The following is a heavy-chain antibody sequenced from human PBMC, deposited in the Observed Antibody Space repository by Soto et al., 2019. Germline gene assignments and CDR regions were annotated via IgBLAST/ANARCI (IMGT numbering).Heavy chain of an antibody. Sequence: EVQLVESGGGLVKPGGSLRLSCAASGFTFSNAWMSWVRQAPGKGLEWVGRIKSKTDGGTTDYAAPVKGRFTISRDDSKHTLHLQMHSLKTEDTAVYYCTTQKNHYGSGCYYMDVCGKGTTVTVSS. V-gene: IGHV3-15*01. D-gene: IGHD3-10*01. CDR3: TTQKNHYGSGCYYMDV. CDR2: IKSKTDGGTT. J-gene: IGHJ6*03. CDR1: GFTFSNAW.